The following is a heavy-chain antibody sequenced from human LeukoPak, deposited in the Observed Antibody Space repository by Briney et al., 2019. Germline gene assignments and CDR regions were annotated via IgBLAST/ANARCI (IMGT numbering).Heavy chain of an antibody. J-gene: IGHJ4*02. D-gene: IGHD2-2*01. Sequence: SETLSLTCAVYGGSFSGFYWSWIRQPPGKGLEWIGQVSHRGSTNYNPSLKSRVTISVDTSKNQFSLKLSSVTAADTAVYYCARVSLVPAAYDYWGQGTLVTVSS. CDR1: GGSFSGFY. V-gene: IGHV4-34*01. CDR3: ARVSLVPAAYDY. CDR2: VSHRGST.